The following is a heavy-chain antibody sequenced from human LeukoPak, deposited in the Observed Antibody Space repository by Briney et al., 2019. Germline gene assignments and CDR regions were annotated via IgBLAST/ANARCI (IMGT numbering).Heavy chain of an antibody. CDR1: GFTFSNYA. V-gene: IGHV3-30-3*01. Sequence: GGSLRLSCAASGFTFSNYAMHWVRQAPGKGLEWVAVISYDGNNKYYAESVKGRFTVSRDNSNNTLYLQVNSLRGEDTAVYYCARDSRIGGSGIKPQDYWGQGTLVTVSS. D-gene: IGHD3-10*01. CDR3: ARDSRIGGSGIKPQDY. J-gene: IGHJ4*02. CDR2: ISYDGNNK.